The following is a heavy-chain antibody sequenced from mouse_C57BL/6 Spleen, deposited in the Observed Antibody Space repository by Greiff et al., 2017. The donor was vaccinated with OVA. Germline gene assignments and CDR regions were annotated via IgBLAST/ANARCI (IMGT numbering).Heavy chain of an antibody. D-gene: IGHD2-5*01. CDR2: IYPGSGNT. Sequence: QVQLQQSGAELVRPGASVKLSCKASGYTFTDYYINWVKQRPGQGLEWIARIYPGSGNTYYNEKFKGKATLTAEKSSSTAYMQLSSLTSEDSAVYFCARNGLYYSNYDGFAYWGQGTLVTVSA. V-gene: IGHV1-76*01. CDR1: GYTFTDYY. CDR3: ARNGLYYSNYDGFAY. J-gene: IGHJ3*01.